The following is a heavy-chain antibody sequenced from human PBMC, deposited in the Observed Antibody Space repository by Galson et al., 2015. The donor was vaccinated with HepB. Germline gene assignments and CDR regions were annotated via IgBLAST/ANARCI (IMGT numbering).Heavy chain of an antibody. D-gene: IGHD3-16*01. V-gene: IGHV3-7*01. CDR3: AVEIWGSLDS. CDR2: INEDGSTI. CDR1: GFTVSDYC. Sequence: SLRLSCATSGFTVSDYCMNWVRQAPGKGLEWVADINEDGSTIQSGDSMKGRFTISRDNAKNSLYLQVNSLRAEDTAVYYCAVEIWGSLDSWGQGTLVTVSS. J-gene: IGHJ4*02.